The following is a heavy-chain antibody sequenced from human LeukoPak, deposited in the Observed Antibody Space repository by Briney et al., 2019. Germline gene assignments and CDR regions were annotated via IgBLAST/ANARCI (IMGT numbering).Heavy chain of an antibody. D-gene: IGHD3-22*01. CDR3: ARTSYLYYYDSSGYYYFDY. CDR1: GGSISSYY. Sequence: SETLSLTCTVSGGSISSYYWSWIRQPPGKGLEWIGYIYYSGSTNYNPSLKSRVTISVDTSKNQFSLKLSPVTAADTAVYYCARTSYLYYYDSSGYYYFDYWGQGTLVTVSS. CDR2: IYYSGST. V-gene: IGHV4-59*01. J-gene: IGHJ4*02.